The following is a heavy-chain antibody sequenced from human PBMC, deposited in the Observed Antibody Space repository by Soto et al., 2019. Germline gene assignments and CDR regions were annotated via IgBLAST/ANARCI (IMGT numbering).Heavy chain of an antibody. V-gene: IGHV1-3*01. J-gene: IGHJ4*02. Sequence: QVQLLQSRTEVKKPGASVRLSCKTSGYTFTTHAIHWVRQAPGQSLEWMGWITAGTGSTRYAHTFQGRVTLSKDIAASTAYMEMNSLIIEDTAVYYCAREFYGGTYWGQGTLVSVSS. CDR3: AREFYGGTY. CDR2: ITAGTGST. CDR1: GYTFTTHA. D-gene: IGHD1-26*01.